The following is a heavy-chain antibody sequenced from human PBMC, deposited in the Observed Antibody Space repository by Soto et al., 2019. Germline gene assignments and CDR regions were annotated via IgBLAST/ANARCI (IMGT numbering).Heavy chain of an antibody. Sequence: QVQLQESGPGLVKPSQTLSLTCTVSGGSISSGGYCWSWIRQHPGKGLEWIGYTKYSGSTYYNPSLKSRVTISVDTPKNQFSLKLSSVTAADTAVYYCARDYGGAWYFDLWGRGTLVTVSS. V-gene: IGHV4-31*03. D-gene: IGHD3-16*01. CDR3: ARDYGGAWYFDL. J-gene: IGHJ2*01. CDR2: TKYSGST. CDR1: GGSISSGGYC.